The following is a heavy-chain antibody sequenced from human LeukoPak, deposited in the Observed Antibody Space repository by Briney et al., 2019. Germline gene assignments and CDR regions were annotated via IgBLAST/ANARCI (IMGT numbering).Heavy chain of an antibody. V-gene: IGHV5-51*01. CDR2: IYPDDSDT. CDR1: GYSFTSYW. J-gene: IGHJ6*03. Sequence: GESLKISCKGSGYSFTSYWIGWVRQMPGKGLEWMGIIYPDDSDTRYSPSFQGQVTISADESISTAYLQWSTLRASDTAIYYCARHSYDSSNFHYMDVWGKGTTVTISS. D-gene: IGHD3-22*01. CDR3: ARHSYDSSNFHYMDV.